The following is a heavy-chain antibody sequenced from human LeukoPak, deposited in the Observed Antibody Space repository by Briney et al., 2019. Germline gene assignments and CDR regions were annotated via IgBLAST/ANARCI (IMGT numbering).Heavy chain of an antibody. V-gene: IGHV3-7*04. Sequence: GGSLRLSCAASGFTFSSYWMNWVRQAPGKGLEWVANIKPDGSDQYYVDSVKGRFTISRDNAKDSLYLQMNSLRAEDTAVYYCARENFQYWAQGTLVTVSS. CDR2: IKPDGSDQ. J-gene: IGHJ4*02. CDR3: ARENFQY. CDR1: GFTFSSYW.